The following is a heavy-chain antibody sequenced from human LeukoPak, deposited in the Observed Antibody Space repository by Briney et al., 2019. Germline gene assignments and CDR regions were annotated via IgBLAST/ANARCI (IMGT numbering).Heavy chain of an antibody. CDR3: ARGQALYSSSWYYFDY. D-gene: IGHD6-13*01. V-gene: IGHV4-39*01. CDR1: GGSISSSSYY. J-gene: IGHJ4*02. CDR2: VYYSGST. Sequence: PSETLSLTCSISGGSISSSSYYWGWIRQPPGKGLEWIGSVYYSGSTYYNPSLKSRVTISVDTSKNQFSLKLSSVTAADTAVYYCARGQALYSSSWYYFDYWGQGTLVTVSS.